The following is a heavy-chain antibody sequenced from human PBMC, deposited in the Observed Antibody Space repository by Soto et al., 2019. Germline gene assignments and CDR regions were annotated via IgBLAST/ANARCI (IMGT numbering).Heavy chain of an antibody. V-gene: IGHV1-18*01. CDR2: IRAYNGNT. Sequence: GASVKVSCKASGYTFTSYGISWVRQAPGQGLEWMGWIRAYNGNTNYAQKLQGRVTMTTDTSTSTAYVGLRSLRSDDTAVYYCARAVGYCSSTSCYNYMDVWGKGTTVTVSS. D-gene: IGHD2-2*01. J-gene: IGHJ6*03. CDR3: ARAVGYCSSTSCYNYMDV. CDR1: GYTFTSYG.